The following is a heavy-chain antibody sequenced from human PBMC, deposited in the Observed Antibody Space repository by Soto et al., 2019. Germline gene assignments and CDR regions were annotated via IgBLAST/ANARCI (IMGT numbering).Heavy chain of an antibody. D-gene: IGHD5-12*01. CDR2: INHSGST. CDR1: GGSFSGYY. V-gene: IGHV4-34*01. Sequence: PSETLSLTCAVYGGSFSGYYWTWIRQPPGTGLEWIGEINHSGSTNYNPSLKSRVTISVDTSKNQFSLKLTSVTAADTAVYYCARDVEGDGYNYVYWGQGTLVTVSS. CDR3: ARDVEGDGYNYVY. J-gene: IGHJ4*02.